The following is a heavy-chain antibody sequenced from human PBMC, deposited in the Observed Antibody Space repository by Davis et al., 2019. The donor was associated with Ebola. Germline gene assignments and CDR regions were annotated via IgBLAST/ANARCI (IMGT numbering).Heavy chain of an antibody. CDR3: ARDYYDGSDYPSHYFDV. V-gene: IGHV1-46*01. D-gene: IGHD3-22*01. CDR2: IAPTGGST. CDR1: GYTFTNYY. J-gene: IGHJ2*01. Sequence: ASVKVSCKASGYTFTNYYMHWVRQAPGQGLEWMGAIAPTGGSTIYAQKFQGRITITEDKSTLTGYLEVNSLTSEDTAIYYCARDYYDGSDYPSHYFDVWGRGTLVTVSS.